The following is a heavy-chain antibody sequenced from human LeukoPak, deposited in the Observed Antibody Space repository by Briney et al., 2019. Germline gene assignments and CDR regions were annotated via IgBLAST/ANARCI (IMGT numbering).Heavy chain of an antibody. CDR2: IKQDGGVK. V-gene: IGHV3-7*01. D-gene: IGHD3-3*01. CDR1: GFSFSSYW. Sequence: GGSLRLSCAASGFSFSSYWMHWVRQAPGKGLEWVANIKQDGGVKHSVDSVKGRFTISRDNAKNSLSLQMNSLRAEDTAVYYCAREGSGLDYWGQGTLVTVSS. CDR3: AREGSGLDY. J-gene: IGHJ4*02.